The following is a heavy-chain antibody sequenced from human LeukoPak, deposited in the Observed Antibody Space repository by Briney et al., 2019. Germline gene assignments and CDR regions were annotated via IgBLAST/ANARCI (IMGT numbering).Heavy chain of an antibody. CDR1: GCSISSHY. V-gene: IGHV4-59*11. Sequence: PSETLSLTCTVSGCSISSHYWSWIRQPPGKGLEWIGYMYYSGSTNYNPSLKSRVTISVDTSENQFSLKLSSVTAADTAVYYCAGGNSSYYYMDVWGKGTTVTVSS. J-gene: IGHJ6*03. CDR3: AGGNSSYYYMDV. CDR2: MYYSGST. D-gene: IGHD4-23*01.